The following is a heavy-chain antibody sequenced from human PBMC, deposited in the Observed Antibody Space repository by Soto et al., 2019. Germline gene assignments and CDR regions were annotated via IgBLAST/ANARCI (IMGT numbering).Heavy chain of an antibody. V-gene: IGHV1-3*01. CDR3: ARVVVVVAARGGSYNWFDP. CDR1: GYTFTSYA. J-gene: IGHJ5*02. D-gene: IGHD2-15*01. Sequence: QVQLVQSGAEVKKPGASVKVSCKASGYTFTSYAMHWVRQAPGQRLEWMGWINAGNGNTKYSQKFQGRVTITRDTSASTAYMELSSLRSEDTAVYYGARVVVVVAARGGSYNWFDPWGQGTLVTVSS. CDR2: INAGNGNT.